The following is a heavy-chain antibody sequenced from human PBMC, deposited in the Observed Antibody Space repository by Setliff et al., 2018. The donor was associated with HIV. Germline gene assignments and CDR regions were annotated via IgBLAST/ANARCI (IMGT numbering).Heavy chain of an antibody. CDR3: ATHGGYSSGLRG. CDR2: IYYSGST. CDR1: GGSISSSTYY. Sequence: SETLSLTCSVSGGSISSSTYYWGWIRQPPGKGLEWIGDIYYSGSTYYNPSLKSRVTISVDTSKNQFSLRVTSVTAADTAIYYCATHGGYSSGLRGWGQGTLVTVSS. D-gene: IGHD6-19*01. J-gene: IGHJ4*02. V-gene: IGHV4-39*01.